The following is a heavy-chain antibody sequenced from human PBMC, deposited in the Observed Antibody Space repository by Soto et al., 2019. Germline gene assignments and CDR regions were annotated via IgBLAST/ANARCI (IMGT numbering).Heavy chain of an antibody. Sequence: PGGSLRLSCAASGFTFNSYVMTWVRQALGEGLEWVSSISRSGRGSAYYADSVKGRFTISRDNSENTLFLQMNNLRDEDTALYYCARGHYLDSSDYWVANLPFDHWGLGTLVTVSS. J-gene: IGHJ4*02. CDR2: ISRSGRGSA. CDR3: ARGHYLDSSDYWVANLPFDH. D-gene: IGHD3-22*01. CDR1: GFTFNSYV. V-gene: IGHV3-23*01.